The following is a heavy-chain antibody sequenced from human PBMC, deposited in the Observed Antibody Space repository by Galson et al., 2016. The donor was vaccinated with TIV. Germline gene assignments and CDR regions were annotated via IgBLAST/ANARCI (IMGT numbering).Heavy chain of an antibody. D-gene: IGHD1-1*01. CDR2: ISGSGLST. V-gene: IGHV3-23*01. CDR1: GFTFSNYA. Sequence: SLRLSCAVSGFTFSNYAVNWVRQAPGKGPEWVSTISGSGLSTYYADSVKGRFTISRDNSKNTLYLQMDSLRAEDTAIYYRAKDLVSIRPPAQGYFDLWGRGTLVTVSS. J-gene: IGHJ2*01. CDR3: AKDLVSIRPPAQGYFDL.